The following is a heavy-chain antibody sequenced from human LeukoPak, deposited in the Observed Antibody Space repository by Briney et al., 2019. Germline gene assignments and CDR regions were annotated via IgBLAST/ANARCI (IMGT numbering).Heavy chain of an antibody. D-gene: IGHD1-26*01. CDR3: ARDKFPLVGATGDDGFDI. V-gene: IGHV4-4*02. CDR2: IYHSGST. CDR1: GGSIRSSNW. Sequence: SETLSLTCAVSGGSIRSSNWWSWVRQPPGKGLEWIGEIYHSGSTNYNPSLKSRVTISVDKSKNQFSLKLSSVTAADTAVYYCARDKFPLVGATGDDGFDIWGPGTMVTVSS. J-gene: IGHJ3*02.